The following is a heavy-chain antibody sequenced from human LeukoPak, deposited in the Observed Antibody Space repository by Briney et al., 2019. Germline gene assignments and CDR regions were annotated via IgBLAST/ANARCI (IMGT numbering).Heavy chain of an antibody. CDR1: GFLFSSYS. D-gene: IGHD1-1*01. V-gene: IGHV3-64*02. J-gene: IGHJ4*02. Sequence: PGGSLRLSCAASGFLFSSYSMHWVRQTPGKGPEYVAAISSRGTTTHYGDSVQGRFIVSRDNSNYTLYLQMGGLRPDDTGVYFCARKGSAGWDDYWGRGTLVIVSS. CDR2: ISSRGTTT. CDR3: ARKGSAGWDDY.